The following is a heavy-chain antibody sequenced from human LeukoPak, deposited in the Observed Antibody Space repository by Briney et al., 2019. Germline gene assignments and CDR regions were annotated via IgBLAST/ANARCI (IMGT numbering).Heavy chain of an antibody. CDR1: GGSISSYY. CDR3: ARVGTWAAGTDALDI. CDR2: IYYSGST. Sequence: KSSETLSLTCTVSGGSISSYYWSWIWQPPGKGLEWIGYIYYSGSTNYNPSLKSRVTISVDTSKNQFSLKLSSVTAADTAVYYCARVGTWAAGTDALDIWGQGTMVTVSS. D-gene: IGHD6-13*01. V-gene: IGHV4-59*01. J-gene: IGHJ3*02.